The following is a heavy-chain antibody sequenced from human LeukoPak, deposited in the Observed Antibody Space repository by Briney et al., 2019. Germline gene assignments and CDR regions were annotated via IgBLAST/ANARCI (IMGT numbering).Heavy chain of an antibody. Sequence: SETLSLTCAVYGGSFSGYYWSWIRQPPGKGLEWIGEINHSGSTNYNPSLKSRVTISVDTSKNQFSLKLSSVTAADTAVYYCARVGYDFWSGYSPTLNWFDPWGQGTLVIVSS. D-gene: IGHD3-3*01. CDR3: ARVGYDFWSGYSPTLNWFDP. J-gene: IGHJ5*02. CDR1: GGSFSGYY. CDR2: INHSGST. V-gene: IGHV4-34*01.